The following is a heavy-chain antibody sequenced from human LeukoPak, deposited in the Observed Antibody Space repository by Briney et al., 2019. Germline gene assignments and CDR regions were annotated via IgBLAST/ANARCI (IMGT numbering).Heavy chain of an antibody. CDR1: GGSFSGYL. V-gene: IGHV4-34*01. CDR2: VNYRGSP. Sequence: KASETLSLTCDVPGGSFSGYLWSWIRQSPGKGLEWIGEVNYRGSPNYNPSLESRVTISVDTSKNQLSLKLTSVIAADTALYYCSRSGLTGMREYERADYYYYGMDLWGQGTAVTVFS. J-gene: IGHJ6*02. CDR3: SRSGLTGMREYERADYYYYGMDL. D-gene: IGHD2/OR15-2a*01.